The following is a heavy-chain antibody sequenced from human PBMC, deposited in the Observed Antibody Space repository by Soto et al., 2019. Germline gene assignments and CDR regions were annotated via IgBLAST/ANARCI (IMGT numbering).Heavy chain of an antibody. CDR3: ARWSVSTKVRGVNDF. CDR1: GYTFTDYA. D-gene: IGHD3-10*01. J-gene: IGHJ4*02. V-gene: IGHV1-3*01. Sequence: QVQLVQSGAEVKKPGASVKVSCKASGYTFTDYAIHWVRQAPGQRLEWMGWIHVGNGNTKYSEILQGRVTITRDTSASTAYMEFAGLRSEDTAVYYCARWSVSTKVRGVNDFWGQGTLLTVTS. CDR2: IHVGNGNT.